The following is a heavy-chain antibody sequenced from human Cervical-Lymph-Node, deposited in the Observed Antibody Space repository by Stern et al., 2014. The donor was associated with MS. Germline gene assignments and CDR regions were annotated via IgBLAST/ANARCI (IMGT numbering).Heavy chain of an antibody. J-gene: IGHJ5*01. CDR3: ARVGGSGYYPYNLFVS. CDR2: INPNSGGT. D-gene: IGHD3-3*01. Sequence: QVQLVQSGAEVKKPGASVKVSCKASGYTFTVYDIHWVRQAPGQGLEWMGWINPNSGGTSYAQRFQDWVTMTRDTSTSTAYMELSRLRPDDTAVYYCARVGGSGYYPYNLFVSWGQGTLVTVSS. V-gene: IGHV1-2*04. CDR1: GYTFTVYD.